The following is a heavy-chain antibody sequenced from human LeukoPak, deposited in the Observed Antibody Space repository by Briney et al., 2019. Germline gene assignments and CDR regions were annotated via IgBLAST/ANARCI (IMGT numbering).Heavy chain of an antibody. J-gene: IGHJ5*02. CDR2: ISGGGVST. D-gene: IGHD5-18*01. V-gene: IGHV3-23*01. CDR3: AKGGYGLNWFDP. Sequence: GGSRRPSRAASGFTFSTYAMSWVRQAPGRGLEWVSAISGGGVSTYYADSVKGRFTISRDNSKNTLYLQMNSLRAEDMAVYYCAKGGYGLNWFDPWGQRTLVTVSS. CDR1: GFTFSTYA.